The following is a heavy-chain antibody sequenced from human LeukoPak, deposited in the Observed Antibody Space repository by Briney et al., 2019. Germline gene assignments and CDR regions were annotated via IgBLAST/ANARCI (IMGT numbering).Heavy chain of an antibody. V-gene: IGHV1-2*02. CDR2: INPNRGGT. CDR1: GYTFTGYY. Sequence: ASVKASCKASGYTFTGYYMHWVRQAPGQGLEWIGWINPNRGGTNYAQKFQGRVTMTRDTSISTAYMELSRLRSDDTAVYYCARAVGNWFDPWGQGTLVTVSS. J-gene: IGHJ5*02. CDR3: ARAVGNWFDP.